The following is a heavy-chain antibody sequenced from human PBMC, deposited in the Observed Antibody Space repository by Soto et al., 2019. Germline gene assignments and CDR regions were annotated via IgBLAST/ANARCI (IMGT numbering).Heavy chain of an antibody. J-gene: IGHJ3*02. V-gene: IGHV3-7*03. CDR2: INQDGSEK. Sequence: GGSLRLSCTASGFSFSSNWMSWVRQAPGKGPEWVANINQDGSEKYCADSVKGRFTISRDNAKNSLYLQMDSLRVEDTAIYYCAKDYINGDGIYDPFDIWGQGTMVTVSS. CDR3: AKDYINGDGIYDPFDI. CDR1: GFSFSSNW. D-gene: IGHD2-8*01.